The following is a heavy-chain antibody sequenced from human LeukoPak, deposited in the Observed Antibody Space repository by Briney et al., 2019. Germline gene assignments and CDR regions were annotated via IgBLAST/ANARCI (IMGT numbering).Heavy chain of an antibody. CDR1: GFTFSSYE. D-gene: IGHD3-16*01. Sequence: GGSLRLSCAASGFTFSSYEMNWVRQAPGKGLEWVSYISSSGSTIYYADSVKGRFTISRDNAKDSPYLQMNSLGPEDTAVYYCVRDQGGAVSYWGQGTLVTVSS. CDR2: ISSSGSTI. CDR3: VRDQGGAVSY. J-gene: IGHJ4*02. V-gene: IGHV3-48*03.